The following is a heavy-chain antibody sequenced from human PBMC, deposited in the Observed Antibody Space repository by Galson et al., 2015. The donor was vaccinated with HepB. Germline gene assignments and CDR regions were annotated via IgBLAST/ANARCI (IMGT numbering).Heavy chain of an antibody. V-gene: IGHV6-1*01. CDR1: GDSVSSNSAA. CDR2: TYYRSKWYN. D-gene: IGHD6-6*01. Sequence: AISGDSVSSNSAAWNWIRQSPSRGLEWLGRTYYRSKWYNDYAVSVKSRISINPDTSKNQFSLQLNSVAPEDTAVYYCARAQGWSSSSKQNWFDPWGQGTLVTVSS. J-gene: IGHJ5*02. CDR3: ARAQGWSSSSKQNWFDP.